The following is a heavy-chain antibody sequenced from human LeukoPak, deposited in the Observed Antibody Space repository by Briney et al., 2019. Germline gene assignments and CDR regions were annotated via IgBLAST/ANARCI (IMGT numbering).Heavy chain of an antibody. Sequence: SGTLSLTCAVSGGSISSSNWWSWVRPPPGKGLEWIGEIYHSGSTNYNPSLKSRVTISVVKSKNQFSLKLSSVTAADTAVYYCARGYSSSPFDYWGQGTLVTVSS. V-gene: IGHV4-4*02. D-gene: IGHD6-13*01. CDR1: GGSISSSNW. J-gene: IGHJ4*02. CDR2: IYHSGST. CDR3: ARGYSSSPFDY.